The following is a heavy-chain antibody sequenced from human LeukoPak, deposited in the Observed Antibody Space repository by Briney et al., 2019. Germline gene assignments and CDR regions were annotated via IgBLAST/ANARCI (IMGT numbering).Heavy chain of an antibody. CDR3: ARYNGDYLRSYFDY. CDR2: IIPIFGTA. J-gene: IGHJ4*02. D-gene: IGHD4-17*01. Sequence: GASVKVSCKASGGTFSSYAISWVRQAPGQGLEWMGGIIPIFGTANYAQKFQGRVTITADKSTSTAYMELSSLRSEDTAVYYCARYNGDYLRSYFDYWGQGTLVTVSS. CDR1: GGTFSSYA. V-gene: IGHV1-69*06.